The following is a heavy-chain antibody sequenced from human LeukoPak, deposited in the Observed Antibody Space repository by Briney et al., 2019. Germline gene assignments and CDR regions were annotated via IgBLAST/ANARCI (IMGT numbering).Heavy chain of an antibody. Sequence: SAKVSCKASGGTFSSYAISWVRQAPGQGLEWMEGIIPIFGTANYAQKFQGRVTITTDESTSTAYMELSSLRSEDTAVYYCARVGGEWLQFGPWGQGTLVTVSS. CDR1: GGTFSSYA. V-gene: IGHV1-69*05. CDR2: IIPIFGTA. J-gene: IGHJ5*02. D-gene: IGHD5-24*01. CDR3: ARVGGEWLQFGP.